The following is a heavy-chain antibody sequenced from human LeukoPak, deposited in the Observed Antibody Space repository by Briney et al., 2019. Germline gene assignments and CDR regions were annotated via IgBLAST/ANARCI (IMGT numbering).Heavy chain of an antibody. V-gene: IGHV3-23*01. CDR2: ISGSGGST. J-gene: IGHJ4*02. Sequence: GGSLRLSCAASGFTFSSYAMSWVRQAPGKGLEWVSAISGSGGSTYYADSVKGRFTISRDNSKNTLYLQMNSLRAEDTAVYYCAKGYKGYCSGGSCYYFDYWGQGTLVTVSS. CDR1: GFTFSSYA. CDR3: AKGYKGYCSGGSCYYFDY. D-gene: IGHD2-15*01.